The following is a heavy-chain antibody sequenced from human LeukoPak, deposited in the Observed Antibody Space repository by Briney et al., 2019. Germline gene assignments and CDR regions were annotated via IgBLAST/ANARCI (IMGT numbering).Heavy chain of an antibody. D-gene: IGHD3-10*01. CDR3: ARVSVVRGVMGYYYYYYMDV. CDR1: GGSFSGYY. Sequence: PSETLSLTCAVYGGSFSGYYWSWIRQPPGKGLEWIGEINHSGSTNYNPSLKSRVTISVDTSKNQFSLKPSSVTAADTAVYYCARVSVVRGVMGYYYYYYMDVWGKGTTVTVSS. CDR2: INHSGST. J-gene: IGHJ6*03. V-gene: IGHV4-34*01.